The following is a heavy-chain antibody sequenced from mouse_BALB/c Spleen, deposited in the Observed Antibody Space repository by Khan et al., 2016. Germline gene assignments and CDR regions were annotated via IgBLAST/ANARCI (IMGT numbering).Heavy chain of an antibody. Sequence: QVQLQQSGAELVRPGVSVKISCKGSGYTFTDYAMHWVKQSHAKSLEWIGVISTYYGDASYNQKFKGKATMTVDKSSSTAYMELARLTSEDSAIYYCARVHGSSPYYFDYWGQGTTRTVSS. CDR3: ARVHGSSPYYFDY. CDR1: GYTFTDYA. J-gene: IGHJ2*01. CDR2: ISTYYGDA. V-gene: IGHV1S137*01. D-gene: IGHD1-1*01.